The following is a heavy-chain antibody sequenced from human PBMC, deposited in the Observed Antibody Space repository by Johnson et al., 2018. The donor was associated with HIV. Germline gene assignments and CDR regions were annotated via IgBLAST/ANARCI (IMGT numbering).Heavy chain of an antibody. D-gene: IGHD3-3*01. Sequence: VQLVESGGGLVEPGGSLRLSCAASGFSIKDYAMHWVRQAPGKGLEWVSGITWNSGKIDYGGSVKGRFTISRDNAKNSPYLQMNSLRAEDTALYYCAKDGTIEYAFDILGQGTMVTVSS. CDR2: ITWNSGKI. CDR3: AKDGTIEYAFDI. J-gene: IGHJ3*02. CDR1: GFSIKDYA. V-gene: IGHV3-9*01.